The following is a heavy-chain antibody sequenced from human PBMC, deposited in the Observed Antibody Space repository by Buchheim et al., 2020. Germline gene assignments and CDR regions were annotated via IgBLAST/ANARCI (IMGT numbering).Heavy chain of an antibody. Sequence: QVQLQESGPGLVKPSGTLSLTCAVSGGSISSSNWWSWVRQPPGKGLEWIGEIYHSGSTNYNPSLKRRVTKTGDKVKDKVLLKLSSVTAADTAVYYCARASIAARFVDYWGQGTL. J-gene: IGHJ4*02. CDR3: ARASIAARFVDY. CDR1: GGSISSSNW. V-gene: IGHV4-4*02. CDR2: IYHSGST. D-gene: IGHD6-6*01.